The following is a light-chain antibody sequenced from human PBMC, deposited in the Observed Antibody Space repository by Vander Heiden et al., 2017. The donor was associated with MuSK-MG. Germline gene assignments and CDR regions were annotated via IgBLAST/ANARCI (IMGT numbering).Light chain of an antibody. CDR3: ASYTSSSTVL. Sequence: QSALTQPASVSASPGQSITISCTGNSTDIGHSDSVSWYQQHPGKAPKLMIFDVNERASGVSNRFSGSKSGNAASLTISGLQAEDEADYYCASYTSSSTVLFGGGTKLTVL. V-gene: IGLV2-14*03. J-gene: IGLJ3*02. CDR2: DVN. CDR1: STDIGHSDS.